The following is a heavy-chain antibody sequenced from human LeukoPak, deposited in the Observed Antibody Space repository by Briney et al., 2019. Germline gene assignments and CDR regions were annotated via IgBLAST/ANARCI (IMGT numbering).Heavy chain of an antibody. V-gene: IGHV3-48*01. Sequence: GGSLRLSCAASGFTFSSYNMSWVRQAPGEGLEWVSYISSSASGIYYADSVKGRFTISRDNAKNSLYLQMNSLRAEDTAVYYCARVTVSNDAIDIWGQGTVVTVSS. CDR3: ARVTVSNDAIDI. CDR1: GFTFSSYN. D-gene: IGHD4-17*01. J-gene: IGHJ3*02. CDR2: ISSSASGI.